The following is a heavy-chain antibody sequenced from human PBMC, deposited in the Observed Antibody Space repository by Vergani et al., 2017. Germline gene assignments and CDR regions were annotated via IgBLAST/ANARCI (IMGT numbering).Heavy chain of an antibody. CDR3: ATRWDRVSGFDP. J-gene: IGHJ5*02. CDR1: GATFRSNT. D-gene: IGHD5-24*01. Sequence: QVQLVQSGAEVKKPGSSVKVSCKASGATFRSNTISWVRQVPGQGLEWMGRIIPVLGKTKYAQKFQGRVTITADKSTSTAYMELNSLRSEDTAVYYCATRWDRVSGFDPWGQGTLVTVSS. V-gene: IGHV1-69*02. CDR2: IIPVLGKT.